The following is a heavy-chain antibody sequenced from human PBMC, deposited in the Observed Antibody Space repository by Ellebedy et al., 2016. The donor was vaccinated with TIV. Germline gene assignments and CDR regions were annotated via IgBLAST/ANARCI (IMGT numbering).Heavy chain of an antibody. J-gene: IGHJ6*02. D-gene: IGHD1-26*01. Sequence: GGSLRLSCAASGFTFSSYAMHWVRQAPGKGLEWVAVISYDGSNKYYADSVKGRFTISRDNSKNTLYLQMNSLRAEDTAVYYCAVGASGYYYDYGMDVWGQGTTVTVSS. CDR2: ISYDGSNK. V-gene: IGHV3-30-3*01. CDR1: GFTFSSYA. CDR3: AVGASGYYYDYGMDV.